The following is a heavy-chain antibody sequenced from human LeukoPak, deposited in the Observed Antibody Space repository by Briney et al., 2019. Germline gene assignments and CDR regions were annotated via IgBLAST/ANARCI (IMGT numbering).Heavy chain of an antibody. CDR3: AKDRYEELDYFDY. V-gene: IGHV3-11*01. CDR1: GFTFSDYY. J-gene: IGHJ4*02. CDR2: ISSSGSSI. D-gene: IGHD6-13*01. Sequence: GALRLSCAASGFTFSDYYMIWIRQAPGKGLEWVSSISSSGSSINYADSVKGRFAISRDNAKNSLYLQMNSLRAEDTAVYYCAKDRYEELDYFDYWGQGTLVTVSS.